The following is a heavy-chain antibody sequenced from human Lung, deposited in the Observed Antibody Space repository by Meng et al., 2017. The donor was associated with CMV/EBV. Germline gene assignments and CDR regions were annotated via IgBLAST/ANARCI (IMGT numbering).Heavy chain of an antibody. D-gene: IGHD1-26*01. CDR1: GFNFYGFY. J-gene: IGHJ4*02. CDR3: TRRPLGSTRPFDY. Sequence: ASXXVSCKTSGFNFYGFYIHWVRRAPGQGLEWMGRINPKNGDPKYAQRFEGRVSMTTDTSITTVYMELRSLRSDDTAFYYCTRRPLGSTRPFDYWGQGTLVTVSS. V-gene: IGHV1-2*06. CDR2: INPKNGDP.